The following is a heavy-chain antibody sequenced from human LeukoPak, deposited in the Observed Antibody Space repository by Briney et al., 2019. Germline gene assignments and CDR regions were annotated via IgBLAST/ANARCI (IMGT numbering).Heavy chain of an antibody. CDR2: FDPEDGET. Sequence: GASVKVSCKVSGYTLTELSMHWVRQAPGKGLEWMGGFDPEDGETIYAQKFQGRVTMTEDASTDTAYMELSSLRSEDTAVYYCATVPPYTVTNSASDYWGQGTLVTVSS. J-gene: IGHJ4*02. CDR3: ATVPPYTVTNSASDY. V-gene: IGHV1-24*01. D-gene: IGHD4-17*01. CDR1: GYTLTELS.